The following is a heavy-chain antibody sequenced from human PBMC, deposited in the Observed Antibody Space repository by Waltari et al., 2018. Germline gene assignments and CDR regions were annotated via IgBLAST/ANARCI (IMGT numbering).Heavy chain of an antibody. CDR1: GFSSSSHW. Sequence: EVQLVESRGGLVQPGGSLRLSSAASGFSSSSHWMTWSRQAPGTGLEWVATIKPDGRGKFYVDSVKGRFSISRDNAKNSLYLQMNSLRAEDTAIFYCARRGAGRAPDYWGQGTLVTVSS. CDR2: IKPDGRGK. CDR3: ARRGAGRAPDY. D-gene: IGHD3-16*01. J-gene: IGHJ4*02. V-gene: IGHV3-7*03.